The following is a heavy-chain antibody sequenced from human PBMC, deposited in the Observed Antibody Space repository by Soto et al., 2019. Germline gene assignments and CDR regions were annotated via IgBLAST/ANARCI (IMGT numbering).Heavy chain of an antibody. CDR1: GFSVITSEVG. CDR3: ARITVTTNYYYYYMDV. CDR2: IYWNDDK. V-gene: IGHV2-5*01. Sequence: SGPTLVNPTQTLTLTCTLSGFSVITSEVGVGWIRQPPGKALEWLALIYWNDDKRYSPSLKGRLTITKDISKNQVVLTMTNMDPVDTATYFCARITVTTNYYYYYMDVWGKGTTVTVSS. J-gene: IGHJ6*03. D-gene: IGHD4-17*01.